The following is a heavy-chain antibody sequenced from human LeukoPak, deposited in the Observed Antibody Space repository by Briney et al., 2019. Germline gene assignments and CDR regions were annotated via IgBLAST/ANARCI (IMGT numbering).Heavy chain of an antibody. Sequence: ASVKVSCKASGYTFTSYYMHWVRQAPGQGLEWMGIINPSGGSTSYAQKFQGRVTMTRDTSTSTVYMEPSSLRSEDTAVYYCARVTKTGAPPIGIWGQGTMVTVSS. CDR1: GYTFTSYY. CDR2: INPSGGST. V-gene: IGHV1-46*03. J-gene: IGHJ3*02. D-gene: IGHD1-1*01. CDR3: ARVTKTGAPPIGI.